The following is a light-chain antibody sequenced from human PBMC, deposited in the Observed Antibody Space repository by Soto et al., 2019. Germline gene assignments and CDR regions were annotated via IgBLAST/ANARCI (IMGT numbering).Light chain of an antibody. CDR2: WAS. CDR3: QQYFTTPYS. J-gene: IGKJ2*01. CDR1: QSILHSSNNKNY. Sequence: DNVVTQSPDSLAVSVGETATISCRSSQSILHSSNNKNYLGWYQQKPGQPPRLLISWASTRESGVPDRFSGSVSGTDFTLPIGSLQAEDVAVYYCQQYFTTPYSFGQGTRLEIK. V-gene: IGKV4-1*01.